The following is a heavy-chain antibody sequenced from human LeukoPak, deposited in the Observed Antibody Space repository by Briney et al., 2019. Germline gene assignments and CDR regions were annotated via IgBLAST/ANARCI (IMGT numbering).Heavy chain of an antibody. CDR3: ASSSAFDI. CDR2: ISSSSSTI. Sequence: GGSLRLSCAASGFTFSSYSMNWVRQAPGKGLEWVSYISSSSSTIYYADPVKGRFTISRDNAKNSLYLQMNSLRAEDTAVYYCASSSAFDIWGQGTMVTVSS. CDR1: GFTFSSYS. J-gene: IGHJ3*02. V-gene: IGHV3-48*01.